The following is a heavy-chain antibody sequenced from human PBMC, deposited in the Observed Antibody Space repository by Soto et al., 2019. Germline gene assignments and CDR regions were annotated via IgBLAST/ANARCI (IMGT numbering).Heavy chain of an antibody. CDR1: GFTFSNHA. Sequence: PGGSLRLSCAASGFTFSNHAMTWVRQAPGKGLEWVSVISGSGGGTYYADSVKGRFTISRDNSKNTLYLQMNSLRAEDTAVYYCAKDLLVVAGTSAFDIWGQGTMVTVSS. CDR3: AKDLLVVAGTSAFDI. V-gene: IGHV3-23*01. J-gene: IGHJ3*02. D-gene: IGHD6-19*01. CDR2: ISGSGGGT.